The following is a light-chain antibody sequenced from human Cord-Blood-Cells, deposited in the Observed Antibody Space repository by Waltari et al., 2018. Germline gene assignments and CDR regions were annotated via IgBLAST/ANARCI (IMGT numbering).Light chain of an antibody. Sequence: QSALTQPRSVSGSPGLSVTISCTGTSSAVGGYNYVSWYQQHPGKAPKLMIYDVSKRPSGVPDRFSGSKSGNTASLTISGLQAEDEADYYCCSYAGSYVFGTGTKVTVL. J-gene: IGLJ1*01. CDR3: CSYAGSYV. CDR1: SSAVGGYNY. CDR2: DVS. V-gene: IGLV2-11*01.